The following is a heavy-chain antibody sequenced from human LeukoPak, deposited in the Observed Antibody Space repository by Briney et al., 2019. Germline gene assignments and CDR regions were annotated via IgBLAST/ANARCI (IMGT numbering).Heavy chain of an antibody. J-gene: IGHJ4*02. CDR1: GFTLSSKY. CDR3: ASSSWDD. Sequence: GGSLPLSRAASGFTLSSKYMRWVRRPPGTGLEWVSVIYSDGNTYYADSVKSRFTISRDNSKNTVYLQMNSRRAEDTAVYYCASSSWDDWGQGTLVTVSS. CDR2: IYSDGNT. V-gene: IGHV3-66*01. D-gene: IGHD6-13*01.